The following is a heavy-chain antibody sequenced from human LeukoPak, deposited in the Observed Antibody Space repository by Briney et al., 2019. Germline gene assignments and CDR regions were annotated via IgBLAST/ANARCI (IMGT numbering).Heavy chain of an antibody. V-gene: IGHV3-33*08. CDR3: ARNKYSGYDLDY. J-gene: IGHJ4*02. CDR1: GFIFRNYA. CDR2: IWYDGSNK. Sequence: PGGSLRLSCVASGFIFRNYAMSWVRQAPGKGLEWVAVIWYDGSNKYYADSVKGRFTISRDNSKNTLYLQMNSLRAEDTAVYYCARNKYSGYDLDYWGQGTLVTVSS. D-gene: IGHD5-12*01.